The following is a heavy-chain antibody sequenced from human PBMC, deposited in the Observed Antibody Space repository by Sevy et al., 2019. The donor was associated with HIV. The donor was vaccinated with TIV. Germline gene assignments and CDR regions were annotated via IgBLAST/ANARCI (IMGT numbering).Heavy chain of an antibody. D-gene: IGHD2-15*01. J-gene: IGHJ3*02. CDR3: ARGGYCSGGSCYPEAFDI. CDR2: INPSGGST. Sequence: ASVKVSCKASGYTFTSYYMHWVRQAPGQGLEWMGIINPSGGSTSFAQKFQGRVTMTRDTSTSTVYMELSSLRSEDTAVYYCARGGYCSGGSCYPEAFDIWGQGTMVTVSS. CDR1: GYTFTSYY. V-gene: IGHV1-46*01.